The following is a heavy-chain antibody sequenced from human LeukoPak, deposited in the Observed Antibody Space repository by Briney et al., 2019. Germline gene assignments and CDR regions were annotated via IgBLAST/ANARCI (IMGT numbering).Heavy chain of an antibody. D-gene: IGHD3-10*01. V-gene: IGHV1-69*13. CDR2: IIPIFGTA. J-gene: IGHJ6*03. Sequence: ASVKASCKASGGTFSSYAISWVRQAPGQGLEWMGGIIPIFGTANYAQKFQGRVTITADESTSTAYMELSSLRSEDTAVYYCAGYGSGIENYYYYYMDVWGKGTTVTVSS. CDR1: GGTFSSYA. CDR3: AGYGSGIENYYYYYMDV.